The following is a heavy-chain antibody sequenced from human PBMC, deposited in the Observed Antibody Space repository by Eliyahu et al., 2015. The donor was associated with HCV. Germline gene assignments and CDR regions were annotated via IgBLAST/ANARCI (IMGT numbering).Heavy chain of an antibody. CDR3: AKDTGHTGRELLRGFDY. D-gene: IGHD1-26*01. V-gene: IGHV3-30*18. Sequence: QVQLVESGGGVVQPGRSLRLSCAASGFPFXSYGMPWVRQAPGKGLEWVAVISYDGSNKYYADSVKGRFTISRDNSKNTLYLQMNSLRAEDTAVYYCAKDTGHTGRELLRGFDYWGQGTLVTVSS. CDR1: GFPFXSYG. CDR2: ISYDGSNK. J-gene: IGHJ4*02.